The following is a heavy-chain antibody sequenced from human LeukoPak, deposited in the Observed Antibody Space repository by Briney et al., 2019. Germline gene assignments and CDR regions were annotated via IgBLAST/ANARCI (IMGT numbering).Heavy chain of an antibody. J-gene: IGHJ4*02. V-gene: IGHV1-46*01. CDR2: INPSGGST. D-gene: IGHD6-19*01. CDR1: GYTFTSYY. CDR3: ARDPSGWFDY. Sequence: ASVKVSCKASGYTFTSYYMHWVRQAPGQGLEWMGIINPSGGSTSYAQKFQGRVTMTTDTSTSTAYMELRSLRSDDTAVYYCARDPSGWFDYWGQGTLVTVSS.